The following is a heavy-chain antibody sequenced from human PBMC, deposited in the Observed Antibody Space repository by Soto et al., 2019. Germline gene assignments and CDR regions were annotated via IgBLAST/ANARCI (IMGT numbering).Heavy chain of an antibody. Sequence: ETLSLTCAVFGGSFSEYHWSWIRQPPGKGLEWIGEINHSGSTNYNPSLKSRVTIFVDTAKNQFSLRLTSVTAADTAVYYCARVAGHRSVVVTAIQFDYWGRGTLVTVSS. CDR3: ARVAGHRSVVVTAIQFDY. D-gene: IGHD2-21*02. V-gene: IGHV4-34*01. CDR1: GGSFSEYH. J-gene: IGHJ4*02. CDR2: INHSGST.